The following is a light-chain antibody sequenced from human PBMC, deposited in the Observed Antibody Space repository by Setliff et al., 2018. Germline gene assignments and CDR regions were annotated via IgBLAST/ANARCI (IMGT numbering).Light chain of an antibody. J-gene: IGLJ1*01. V-gene: IGLV1-44*01. CDR3: AAWDDSLNSYV. CDR2: SND. Sequence: QSALTQPPSASETPGQRVTISCSGSSSNIGSKTVSWYQQLPGTAPKLLIYSNDQRPSGVTDRFSGSKSGTSASLAISGLQSEDEADYYCAAWDDSLNSYVFGTGTKVT. CDR1: SSNIGSKT.